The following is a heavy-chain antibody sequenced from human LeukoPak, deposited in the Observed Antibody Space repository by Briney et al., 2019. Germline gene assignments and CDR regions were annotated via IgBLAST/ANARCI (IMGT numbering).Heavy chain of an antibody. CDR1: GFTFDDYA. CDR3: AKDYCGDDCYIHDAFDV. J-gene: IGHJ3*01. V-gene: IGHV3-43*02. D-gene: IGHD2-21*02. CDR2: ITGDGDRT. Sequence: PGGSLRLSCAASGFTFDDYAMHWVRQAPGKGLEWDSFITGDGDRTTYADSVKGRFTISRDNSKNSLYLQMNSLRTEDTALYCCAKDYCGDDCYIHDAFDVWGHGTMVTVSS.